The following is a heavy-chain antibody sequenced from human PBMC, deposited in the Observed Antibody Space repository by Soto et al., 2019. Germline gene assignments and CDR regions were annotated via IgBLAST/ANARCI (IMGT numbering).Heavy chain of an antibody. D-gene: IGHD3-10*01. Sequence: SETLSLTCAVYGGSFSGYYWSWIRQPPGKGLEWIGEINHSGSTNYNPSLKSRVTISVDTSKNQFSLKLSSVTAADTAVYYCVTVRGVTGWFDPWGQGALVTVSS. CDR3: VTVRGVTGWFDP. V-gene: IGHV4-34*01. J-gene: IGHJ5*02. CDR2: INHSGST. CDR1: GGSFSGYY.